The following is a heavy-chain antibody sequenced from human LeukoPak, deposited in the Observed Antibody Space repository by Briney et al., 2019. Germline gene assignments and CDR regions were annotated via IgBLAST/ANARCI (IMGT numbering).Heavy chain of an antibody. CDR3: ARVHYDFWSGPNPQLNYYYYMDV. D-gene: IGHD3-3*01. CDR1: GGSISSYY. CDR2: IYTSGST. Sequence: SETLSLTCTVSGGSISSYYWSWIRQPAGKGLEWIGRIYTSGSTNYNPSLKSRVTMSVDTSKNQFSLKLSSVTAADTAVYYCARVHYDFWSGPNPQLNYYYYMDVWGEGTTVTVSS. J-gene: IGHJ6*03. V-gene: IGHV4-4*07.